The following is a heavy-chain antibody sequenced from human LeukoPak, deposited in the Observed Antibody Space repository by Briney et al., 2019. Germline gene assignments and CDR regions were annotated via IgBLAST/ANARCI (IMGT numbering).Heavy chain of an antibody. V-gene: IGHV3-43D*03. CDR1: GFTFDDYA. CDR2: ISWDGGST. Sequence: GGSLRLSCAASGFTFDDYAMHWARHAPGKGLEWVSLISWDGGSTYYADSVKGRFTISRDNSKNSLYLQMNSLRAEDTALYYCAKAGCGGDCFPFSYYYYMDVGGKGTTVTVS. D-gene: IGHD2-21*02. J-gene: IGHJ6*03. CDR3: AKAGCGGDCFPFSYYYYMDV.